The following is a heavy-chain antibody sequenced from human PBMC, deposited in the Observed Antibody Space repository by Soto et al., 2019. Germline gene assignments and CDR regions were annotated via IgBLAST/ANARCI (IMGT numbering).Heavy chain of an antibody. J-gene: IGHJ4*02. CDR2: ISGSGGST. V-gene: IGHV3-23*01. D-gene: IGHD2-8*01. Sequence: GGSLRLSCTTSGFTFGDYALSWVRQAPGKGLEWVSAISGSGGSTYYADSVKGRFTISRDNSKNTLYLQMNSLRAEDTAVYYCAKEQGDIVLMVYGLRGSYFDYWGQGTLVTVSS. CDR1: GFTFGDYA. CDR3: AKEQGDIVLMVYGLRGSYFDY.